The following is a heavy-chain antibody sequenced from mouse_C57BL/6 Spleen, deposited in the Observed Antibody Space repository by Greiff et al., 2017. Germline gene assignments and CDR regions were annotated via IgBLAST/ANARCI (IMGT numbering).Heavy chain of an antibody. Sequence: QVQLQQPGAELVKPGASVKLSCKASGYTFTSYWMQWVNQRPGQGLEWIGEIDPSDSYTTYNQKFKGKATLTVDTSSSTAYMQLRSLTAEDSAVYYCSSPTGTLDYWGQGTTLTVSS. CDR1: GYTFTSYW. J-gene: IGHJ2*01. D-gene: IGHD4-1*02. CDR2: IDPSDSYT. V-gene: IGHV1-50*01. CDR3: SSPTGTLDY.